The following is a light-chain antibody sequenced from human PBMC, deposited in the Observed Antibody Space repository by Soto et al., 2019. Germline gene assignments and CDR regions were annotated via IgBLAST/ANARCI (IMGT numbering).Light chain of an antibody. J-gene: IGKJ4*01. Sequence: EVVMTQSPATVSVSPGEGVTLSCRASQTISNDLAWYQQKPGQAPRLLIYGASTRATGVPARFSGGGSGTEFTLTISSRQYEDFAFYYCQQKNKWPPVTFGGGTKVELK. CDR3: QQKNKWPPVT. CDR2: GAS. CDR1: QTISND. V-gene: IGKV3-15*01.